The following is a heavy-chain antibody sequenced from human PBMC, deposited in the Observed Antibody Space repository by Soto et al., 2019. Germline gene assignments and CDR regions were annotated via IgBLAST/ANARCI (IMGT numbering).Heavy chain of an antibody. CDR3: ARWAGGSGSYDRGGFDS. Sequence: SETLSLTCAVYGGSFSGYYWSWIRQPPGKGLEWIAEINHSGSTNYNPSLKSRATISVDTSKNQFSLKLSSVTAADTAVYYCARWAGGSGSYDRGGFDSWGQGTLVTVSS. V-gene: IGHV4-34*01. CDR2: INHSGST. D-gene: IGHD3-10*01. CDR1: GGSFSGYY. J-gene: IGHJ5*01.